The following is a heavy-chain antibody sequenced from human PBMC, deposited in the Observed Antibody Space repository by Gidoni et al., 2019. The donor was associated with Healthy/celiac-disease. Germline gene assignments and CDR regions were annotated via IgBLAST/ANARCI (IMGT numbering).Heavy chain of an antibody. CDR3: ARNFHGGNTRIGDYGMDV. CDR1: GYTFTSYG. D-gene: IGHD2-15*01. V-gene: IGHV1-18*01. Sequence: QVQLVQSGAEVKKPGASVKVSCKASGYTFTSYGISWVRQAPGQGLEWMGWISAYKGNTNDAQKLQGRVTMTTDTDTSTAYMELRRLRSDDTAVYYCARNFHGGNTRIGDYGMDVWGQGTTVTVSS. CDR2: ISAYKGNT. J-gene: IGHJ6*02.